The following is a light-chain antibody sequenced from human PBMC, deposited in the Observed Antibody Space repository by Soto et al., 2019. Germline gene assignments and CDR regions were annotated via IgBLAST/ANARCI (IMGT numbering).Light chain of an antibody. CDR1: SLNIGSHA. J-gene: IGLJ3*02. CDR2: NSY. Sequence: QSVLTQPPSASGTPGQRVTIFCSGSSLNIGSHAVNWYQQLPGTAPKLLFYNSYQRPSGVPDRFSASKSGTSASLAISGLQSEDEADYYCAAWDDSLFGQVFGGGTKVTVL. CDR3: AAWDDSLFGQV. V-gene: IGLV1-44*01.